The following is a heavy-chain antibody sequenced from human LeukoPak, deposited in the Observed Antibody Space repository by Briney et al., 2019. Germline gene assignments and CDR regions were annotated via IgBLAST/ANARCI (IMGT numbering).Heavy chain of an antibody. J-gene: IGHJ4*02. V-gene: IGHV3-7*01. Sequence: PGGSLRLSCAPSGFTFSSYWMSWIRQAPGKGLEWVANIKQDGGEKYYVDSVEGRFTISRDNTKNSLYLQMNSLRAEDTAVYYCATRGGDSEVDYWGQGTLVTVSS. D-gene: IGHD4-17*01. CDR1: GFTFSSYW. CDR3: ATRGGDSEVDY. CDR2: IKQDGGEK.